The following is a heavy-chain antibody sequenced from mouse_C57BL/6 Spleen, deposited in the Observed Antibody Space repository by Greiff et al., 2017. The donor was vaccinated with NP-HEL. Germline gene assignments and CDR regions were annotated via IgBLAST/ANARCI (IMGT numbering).Heavy chain of an antibody. Sequence: EVQVVESGGGLVKPGGSLKLSCAASGFTFSDYGMHWVRQAPEKGLEWVAYISSGSSTLYYADTVKGRFTIARDNAKNTLFLQMTRLRSEDTAMYYCARGGLRRSYYAMDYWGQGTSVTVSS. CDR2: ISSGSSTL. CDR1: GFTFSDYG. D-gene: IGHD2-4*01. CDR3: ARGGLRRSYYAMDY. J-gene: IGHJ4*01. V-gene: IGHV5-17*01.